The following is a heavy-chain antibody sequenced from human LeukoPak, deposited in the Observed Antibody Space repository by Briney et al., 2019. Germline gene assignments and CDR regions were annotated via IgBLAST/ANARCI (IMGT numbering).Heavy chain of an antibody. Sequence: SETLSLTCTVSGGSISSGGYYWSWIRQPPGKGLEWIGYIYHSGSTYYNPSLKSRVTISVDRSKNQFSLKLSSVTAADTAVYYCAREVLGTSNYFDYWGQGTLVTVSS. V-gene: IGHV4-30-2*01. CDR3: AREVLGTSNYFDY. CDR2: IYHSGST. J-gene: IGHJ4*02. CDR1: GGSISSGGYY. D-gene: IGHD5/OR15-5a*01.